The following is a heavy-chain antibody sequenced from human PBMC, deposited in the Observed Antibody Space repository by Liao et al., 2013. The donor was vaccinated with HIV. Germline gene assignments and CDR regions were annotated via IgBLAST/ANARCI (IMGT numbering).Heavy chain of an antibody. J-gene: IGHJ4*02. V-gene: IGHV4-34*01. D-gene: IGHD6-19*01. CDR3: ATGIAVAGTYY. CDR2: INHSGST. CDR1: GGSFSDYY. Sequence: QVQLQQWGAGLLKPSETLSLTCAVYGGSFSDYYWSWIRQPPGKGLEWIGEINHSGSTNYNPSLKSRVTISVDTSKNQFSLKLSSVTAADTAVYYCATGIAVAGTYYWGQGTLVTVSS.